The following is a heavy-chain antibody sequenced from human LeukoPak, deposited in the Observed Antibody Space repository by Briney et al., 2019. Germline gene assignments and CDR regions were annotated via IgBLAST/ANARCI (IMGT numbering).Heavy chain of an antibody. J-gene: IGHJ4*02. CDR2: INHSGST. D-gene: IGHD2-21*02. CDR3: ARGSAIRLVTATRNYFDY. Sequence: SETLSLTCAVYGGSFSGYYWSWIRQPPGKGLEWIGEINHSGSTNYNPSLKSRVTISVDTSKNQFSLKLSSVTAADTAVYYCARGSAIRLVTATRNYFDYWGQGTLVTDSS. CDR1: GGSFSGYY. V-gene: IGHV4-34*01.